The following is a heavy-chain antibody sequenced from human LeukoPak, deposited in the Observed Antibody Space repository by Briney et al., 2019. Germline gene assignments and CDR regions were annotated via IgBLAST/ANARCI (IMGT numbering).Heavy chain of an antibody. V-gene: IGHV1-69*06. Sequence: GASVKVACKASGGTYSGYAISWVRQAPGQALEWMGGIIPIFGTANYAQMFQGRVTITADKSTSTAYMELSSLRSEDTAVYYCARGPQWLPQGQYFQHWGQGTLVTVSS. CDR3: ARGPQWLPQGQYFQH. J-gene: IGHJ1*01. D-gene: IGHD6-19*01. CDR1: GGTYSGYA. CDR2: IIPIFGTA.